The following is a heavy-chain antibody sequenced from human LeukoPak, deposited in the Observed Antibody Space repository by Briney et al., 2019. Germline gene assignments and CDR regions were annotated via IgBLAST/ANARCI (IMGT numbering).Heavy chain of an antibody. Sequence: GGSLRLSCAASGFTFSSYAMHWVRQAPGKGLEWVAVISYDGSNKYYADSVKGRFTISRDNSKNTLYLQMNSLRAEDTAVYYCAKLYYYDSSGKGEYYFDYWGQGTLVTVSS. CDR1: GFTFSSYA. J-gene: IGHJ4*02. V-gene: IGHV3-30-3*02. CDR3: AKLYYYDSSGKGEYYFDY. CDR2: ISYDGSNK. D-gene: IGHD3-22*01.